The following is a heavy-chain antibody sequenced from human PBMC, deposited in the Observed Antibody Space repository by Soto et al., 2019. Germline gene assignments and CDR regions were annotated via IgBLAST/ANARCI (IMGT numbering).Heavy chain of an antibody. D-gene: IGHD6-13*01. CDR3: ARDLYSSSWNYYYYGMDV. J-gene: IGHJ6*02. CDR1: GGTFSSYA. V-gene: IGHV1-69*01. CDR2: IIPIFGTA. Sequence: QVQLVQSGAEVKKPGSSVKVSCKASGGTFSSYAISWVRQAPGQGLEWMGGIIPIFGTANYAQKFQGRVTITADESTSTAYMELSSLRSEDTAVYYCARDLYSSSWNYYYYGMDVWGQGTTDTVSS.